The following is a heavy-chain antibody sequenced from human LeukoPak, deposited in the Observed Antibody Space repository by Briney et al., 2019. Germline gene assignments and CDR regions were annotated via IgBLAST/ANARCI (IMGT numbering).Heavy chain of an antibody. J-gene: IGHJ5*02. CDR1: GGSVTTYY. D-gene: IGHD4-17*01. V-gene: IGHV4-59*06. CDR3: ARGSGTTVTTAYFDP. CDR2: IYYSGST. Sequence: SETLSLTCTVSGGSVTTYYWSWTRQLPGKGLEWIGNIYYSGSTYYNPSLKSRVTISVDTSKNQFSLKLSPMTAADTAVYYCARGSGTTVTTAYFDPWGQGTLVTVSS.